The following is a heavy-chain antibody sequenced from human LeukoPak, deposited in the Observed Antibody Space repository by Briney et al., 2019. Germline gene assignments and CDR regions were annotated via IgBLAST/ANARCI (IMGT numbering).Heavy chain of an antibody. Sequence: ASVKVSCKASGYTFTSYYMNWVRQAPGQGLEWMGIINPSGGSTSYAQKFQGRVTMTRDMSTSTAYMELRSLRSEDTAVYYCARGKGDYDYYYYMDVWGKGTTVTLSS. V-gene: IGHV1-46*01. J-gene: IGHJ6*03. CDR1: GYTFTSYY. CDR3: ARGKGDYDYYYYMDV. CDR2: INPSGGST.